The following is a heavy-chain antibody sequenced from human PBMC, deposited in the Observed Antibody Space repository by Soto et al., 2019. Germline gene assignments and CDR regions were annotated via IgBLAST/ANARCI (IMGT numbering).Heavy chain of an antibody. CDR2: IKSKTDGGTT. CDR1: GFTFSNAW. D-gene: IGHD3-22*01. CDR3: TTVNSYYYDSSGYYYFDY. J-gene: IGHJ4*02. Sequence: GGSLRLSCAASGFTFSNAWMSWVRQAPGKGLEWVGRIKSKTDGGTTDYAAPVKGRFTISRDDSKNTLYLQMNSLKTEDTAVYYCTTVNSYYYDSSGYYYFDYWGQGTLVTVSS. V-gene: IGHV3-15*01.